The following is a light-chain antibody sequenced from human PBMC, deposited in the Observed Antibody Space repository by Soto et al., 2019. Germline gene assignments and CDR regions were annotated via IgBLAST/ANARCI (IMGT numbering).Light chain of an antibody. CDR3: ISYAGSSNV. J-gene: IGLJ1*01. Sequence: QSALTHPPSAYGSPGQSVAISFTGTSSDVVGYHYVSWYQQHPGKAPKLMIYEVNKRPSGVPDRFSGSKSGNAASLTVSGLQAEDEADYYCISYAGSSNVFGTGTKLTVL. CDR1: SSDVVGYHY. V-gene: IGLV2-8*01. CDR2: EVN.